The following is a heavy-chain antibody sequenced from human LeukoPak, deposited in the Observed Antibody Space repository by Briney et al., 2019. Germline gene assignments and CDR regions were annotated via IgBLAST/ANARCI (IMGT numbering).Heavy chain of an antibody. CDR3: ARAHRSWNYDFLTGYYGGDAFDI. D-gene: IGHD3-9*01. Sequence: ASVKVSCKASGGTFSSYAISWVRQAPGQGLEWMGRIIPILGIANYAQKFQGRVTITADKSTSTAYMELSSLRSEDTAVYYCARAHRSWNYDFLTGYYGGDAFDIWGKGTMVTVSS. CDR2: IIPILGIA. J-gene: IGHJ3*02. CDR1: GGTFSSYA. V-gene: IGHV1-69*04.